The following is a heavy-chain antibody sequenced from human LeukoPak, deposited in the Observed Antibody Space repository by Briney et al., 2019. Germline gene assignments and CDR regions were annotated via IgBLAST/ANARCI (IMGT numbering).Heavy chain of an antibody. J-gene: IGHJ3*02. CDR1: GFTFSSYA. CDR3: VVSYLYAFDI. CDR2: ISSNGGST. V-gene: IGHV3-64D*09. D-gene: IGHD5-18*01. Sequence: GGSLRLSCSASGFTFSSYAMHWVRRAPGKGLEYVSAISSNGGSTYYADSVKGRFTISRDNYKNTLNLQMSSLRAEDTAVYYCVVSYLYAFDIWGQGTMVTVSS.